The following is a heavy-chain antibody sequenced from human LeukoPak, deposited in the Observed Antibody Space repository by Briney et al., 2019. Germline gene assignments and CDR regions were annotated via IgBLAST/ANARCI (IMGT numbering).Heavy chain of an antibody. CDR1: GVTFRSYA. V-gene: IGHV3-23*01. CDR3: AKQFVDI. D-gene: IGHD5-24*01. J-gene: IGHJ5*02. Sequence: GGSLRLSCAASGVTFRSYAMNWVRQAPGKGLEWVSSISGSGDDTSYADSVKGRFTISRDNSRNTLCLQMNSLRAEDTAVYYCAKQFVDIWGQGTQVTVSS. CDR2: ISGSGDDT.